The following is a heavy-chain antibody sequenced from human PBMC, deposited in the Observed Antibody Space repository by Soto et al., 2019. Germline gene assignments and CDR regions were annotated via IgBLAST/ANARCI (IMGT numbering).Heavy chain of an antibody. CDR2: IHSDGSST. CDR3: ARGDRGAFDL. J-gene: IGHJ3*01. D-gene: IGHD1-26*01. CDR1: GFTFSYYW. Sequence: EVQLVESGGGLVRPGGSLRLSCAASGFTFSYYWMHWVRQAPGKGLVWVSRIHSDGSSTTYADFVKGQFIISRDNARNTVDLQMNSVRVGDTAVYYCARGDRGAFDLWGQGTVVTVSS. V-gene: IGHV3-74*01.